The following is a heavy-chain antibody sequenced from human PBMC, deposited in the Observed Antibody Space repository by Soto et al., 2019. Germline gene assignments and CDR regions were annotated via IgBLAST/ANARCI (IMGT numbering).Heavy chain of an antibody. CDR3: ARMKGGYSYGSAFDI. CDR1: GGSISSYY. V-gene: IGHV4-59*01. D-gene: IGHD5-18*01. Sequence: SETLSLTCTVSGGSISSYYWSWIRQPPGKGLEWIGYMYYSGSTSYNPSLKSRLTISVDSSKNQFSLKLSSVTAADTAVYYCARMKGGYSYGSAFDIWGQGTMVTVSS. CDR2: MYYSGST. J-gene: IGHJ3*02.